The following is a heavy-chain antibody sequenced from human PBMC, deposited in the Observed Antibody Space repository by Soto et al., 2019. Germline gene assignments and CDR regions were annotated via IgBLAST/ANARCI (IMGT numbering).Heavy chain of an antibody. CDR1: GGSISSYY. CDR3: ARGGSGNIVVVPAAMLDY. CDR2: IYYSGST. J-gene: IGHJ4*02. V-gene: IGHV4-59*01. Sequence: SETLSLTCTVSGGSISSYYWSWIRQPPGKGLEWIGYIYYSGSTNYNPSLKSRVTISVDTSKNQFSLKLSSVTAADTAVYYCARGGSGNIVVVPAAMLDYWGQGTLVTVSS. D-gene: IGHD2-2*01.